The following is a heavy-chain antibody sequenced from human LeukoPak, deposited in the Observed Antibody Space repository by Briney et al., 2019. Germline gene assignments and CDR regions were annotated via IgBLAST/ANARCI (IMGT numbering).Heavy chain of an antibody. V-gene: IGHV1-69*05. CDR3: ARARNYYDSSGYYYDY. CDR2: IIPIFGTA. D-gene: IGHD3-22*01. J-gene: IGHJ4*02. Sequence: SVKVSCKASGGTFSSYAISWVRQAPGQGLEWMGGIIPIFGTANYAQKFQGRVTITTDESTSTACMELSSLRSEDTAVYYCARARNYYDSSGYYYDYWGQGTLVTVSS. CDR1: GGTFSSYA.